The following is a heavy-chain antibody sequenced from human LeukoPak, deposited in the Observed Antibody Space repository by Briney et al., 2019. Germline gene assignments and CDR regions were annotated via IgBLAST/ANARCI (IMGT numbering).Heavy chain of an antibody. D-gene: IGHD2-21*01. CDR1: GYLFTGFY. V-gene: IGHV1-2*02. J-gene: IGHJ4*02. Sequence: ASVKVSCKTSGYLFTGFYIHWVRQVPGQGLEWMGWMNPNNGDTKSAPEFQGRVAMTRVTSINTAYMEMTGLTPAETAIYCCAKRGGALSDWGQGTPVTVTS. CDR3: AKRGGALSD. CDR2: MNPNNGDT.